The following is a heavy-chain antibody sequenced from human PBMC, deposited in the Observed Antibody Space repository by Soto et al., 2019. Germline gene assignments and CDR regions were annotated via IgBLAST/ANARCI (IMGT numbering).Heavy chain of an antibody. CDR3: ARVYAAAGSSDRYYFDK. J-gene: IGHJ4*02. CDR1: GGSVSSGSYY. D-gene: IGHD6-13*01. Sequence: PSETLSLTCTVSGGSVSSGSYYWSWIRQPPGKGLEWIGYIYNSGSTNYNPSLKSRVTISVDTSKNQLSLKLSSVTAADTAVYFCARVYAAAGSSDRYYFDKWGQGTLVTVSS. V-gene: IGHV4-61*01. CDR2: IYNSGST.